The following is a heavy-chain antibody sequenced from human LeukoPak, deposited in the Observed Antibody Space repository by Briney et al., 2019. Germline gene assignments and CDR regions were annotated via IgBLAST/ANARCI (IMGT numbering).Heavy chain of an antibody. J-gene: IGHJ4*02. D-gene: IGHD5-12*01. Sequence: GGSLRLSCAASGFTFSSYGMHWVRQAPGKGLEWVALIWYDGSNKYYADSVKGRFTISRDNSKNTLYLQMNSLRAEDTAVYYCANGYSGYNSGYWGQGTLVTVSS. CDR1: GFTFSSYG. CDR3: ANGYSGYNSGY. CDR2: IWYDGSNK. V-gene: IGHV3-33*06.